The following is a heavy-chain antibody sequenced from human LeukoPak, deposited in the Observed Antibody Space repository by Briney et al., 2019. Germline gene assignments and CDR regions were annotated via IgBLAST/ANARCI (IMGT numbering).Heavy chain of an antibody. V-gene: IGHV4-4*07. CDR3: AREGNYGFWSGRFDP. CDR2: IYTTGKT. Sequence: SETLSLTCNVSLDSISSFYWSWIRQSAGAGLEWIGRIYTTGKTDYNPSLKSRVTVSVDTSRNQVSLKLSSVTAADTAVYYCAREGNYGFWSGRFDPWGQGTLVTVSS. D-gene: IGHD3-3*01. CDR1: LDSISSFY. J-gene: IGHJ5*02.